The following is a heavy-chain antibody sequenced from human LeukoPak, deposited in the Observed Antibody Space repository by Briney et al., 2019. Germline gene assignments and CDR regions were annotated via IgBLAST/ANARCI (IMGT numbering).Heavy chain of an antibody. J-gene: IGHJ5*02. CDR2: MNPNSGNT. CDR1: GYTFTSYD. Sequence: ASVKVSCKASGYTFTSYDINWVRQATGQGLEWMGWMNPNSGNTGYAQKFQGRVTITRNTSISTAYMELSSLRSEDTAVYYCARDLDYDSSGYYLSSWFDPWGQGTLVTVSS. CDR3: ARDLDYDSSGYYLSSWFDP. V-gene: IGHV1-8*03. D-gene: IGHD3-22*01.